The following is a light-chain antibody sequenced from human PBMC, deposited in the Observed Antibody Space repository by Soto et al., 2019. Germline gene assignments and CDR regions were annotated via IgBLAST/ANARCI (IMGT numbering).Light chain of an antibody. V-gene: IGLV7-43*01. CDR2: STS. Sequence: QAVVTQEPSLTVSPGGTVTLTCASSTGAVTRGYYPNWFQQKPGQAPMALIFSTSIKHSWTPARFSGYLLGGRAALTLSGVQPEDEAEYYCPLYYGGAHWVFGGGTKLTVL. J-gene: IGLJ3*02. CDR1: TGAVTRGYY. CDR3: PLYYGGAHWV.